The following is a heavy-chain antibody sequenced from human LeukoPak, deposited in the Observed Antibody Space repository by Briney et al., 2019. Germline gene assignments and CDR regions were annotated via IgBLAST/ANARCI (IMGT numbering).Heavy chain of an antibody. Sequence: SETLSLTCTVSGGSISSYYWSWIRQPPGKGLEWIGYIYYTGCTNYNPSLQSRVTISVDTSKNQFSLKLSSVTAADTAVYYCARHRCSGGSCYPMNWFDPWGQGTLVTVSS. CDR1: GGSISSYY. V-gene: IGHV4-59*08. J-gene: IGHJ5*02. CDR3: ARHRCSGGSCYPMNWFDP. D-gene: IGHD2-15*01. CDR2: IYYTGCT.